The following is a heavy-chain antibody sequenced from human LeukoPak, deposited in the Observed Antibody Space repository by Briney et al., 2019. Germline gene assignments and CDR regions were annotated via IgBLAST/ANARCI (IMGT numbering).Heavy chain of an antibody. CDR2: INAGNGNT. CDR3: ARDIVVVPAAHPGFDY. Sequence: GASVKVSCKASGYTFTSYAVHWVRQAPGQRLEWMGWINAGNGNTKYSQKFQGRVTITRDTSASTAYMELSSLRSEDTAVYYCARDIVVVPAAHPGFDYWGQGTLVTVSS. J-gene: IGHJ4*02. CDR1: GYTFTSYA. V-gene: IGHV1-3*01. D-gene: IGHD2-2*01.